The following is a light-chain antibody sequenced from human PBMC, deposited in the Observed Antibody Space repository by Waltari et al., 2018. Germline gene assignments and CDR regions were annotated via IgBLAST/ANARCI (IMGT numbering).Light chain of an antibody. CDR1: NYNIGTNF. J-gene: IGLJ2*01. CDR3: ASWDGSLGGVI. V-gene: IGLV1-47*01. Sequence: QSVLSQPPSASGTPGQRVTISCSGSNYNIGTNFVYWYHQLPGTAPKLLIYRNNQRPSGVPDRFSGSKSGTSASLAISGLRSEDEADYYCASWDGSLGGVIFGGGNKLTVL. CDR2: RNN.